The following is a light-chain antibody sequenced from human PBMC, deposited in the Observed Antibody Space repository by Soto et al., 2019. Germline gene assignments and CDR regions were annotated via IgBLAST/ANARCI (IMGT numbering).Light chain of an antibody. V-gene: IGLV1-40*01. CDR3: QSYDSSLSGSGV. Sequence: QSVLTQPPSVSGAPGQRVSISCTGSSSNIGARYDVHWYQQLPGTAPKLLIYDNNNRPSGVPDRFSGSRSGTSASLAITGLQAEDEADYYCQSYDSSLSGSGVFGTGTKLNVL. J-gene: IGLJ1*01. CDR1: SSNIGARYD. CDR2: DNN.